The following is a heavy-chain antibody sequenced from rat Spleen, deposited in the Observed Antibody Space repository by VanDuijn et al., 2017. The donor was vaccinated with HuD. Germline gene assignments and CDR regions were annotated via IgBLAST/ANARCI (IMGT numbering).Heavy chain of an antibody. CDR3: ARHGQIYSYGSDYPSGVMDV. J-gene: IGHJ4*01. V-gene: IGHV5-29*01. CDR1: GFTFSNYG. CDR2: INYDAGST. Sequence: EVQLVESGGGLVQPGRSLKLSCAASGFTFSNYGMAWVRQAPTKGLEWVATINYDAGSTYYRDSVKGRFTISRVNAKSTLYLQMDSMRSEDSATYYWARHGQIYSYGSDYPSGVMDVWGQGASVTVSS. D-gene: IGHD1-12*03.